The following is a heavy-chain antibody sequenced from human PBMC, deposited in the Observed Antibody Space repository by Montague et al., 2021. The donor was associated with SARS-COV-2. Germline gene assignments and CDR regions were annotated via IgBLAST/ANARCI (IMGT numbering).Heavy chain of an antibody. Sequence: SETRSLTCAVSGGSFSGFYWNWVRQSPGKGLEWIGYIYYSGSTNYNPSLKSRVTISVDTSKNQFSLKLSSVTAADTAVYYCARGIPIAAALINWFDPWGQGTLVTVSS. CDR3: ARGIPIAAALINWFDP. CDR1: GGSFSGFY. CDR2: IYYSGST. D-gene: IGHD6-13*01. V-gene: IGHV4-59*01. J-gene: IGHJ5*02.